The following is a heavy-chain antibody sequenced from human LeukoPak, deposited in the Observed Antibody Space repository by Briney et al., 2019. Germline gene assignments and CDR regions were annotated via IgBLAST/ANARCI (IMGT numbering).Heavy chain of an antibody. CDR1: AYTFTGYY. CDR3: ARVYCSSTSCWGYFDY. CDR2: INPNSGGT. J-gene: IGHJ4*02. D-gene: IGHD2-2*01. Sequence: ASVKVSCKASAYTFTGYYMHWVRQAPGQGLEWMGWINPNSGGTNYAQKFQGRVTMTRDTSIGTAYMELSRLRSDDTAVYYCARVYCSSTSCWGYFDYWGQGTLVTVSS. V-gene: IGHV1-2*02.